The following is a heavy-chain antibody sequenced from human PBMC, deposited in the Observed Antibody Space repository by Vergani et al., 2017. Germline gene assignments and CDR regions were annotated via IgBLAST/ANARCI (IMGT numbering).Heavy chain of an antibody. J-gene: IGHJ6*02. CDR2: ISGSGGST. Sequence: EVQLLESGGGLVQPGGSLRLSCAASGFTFSSYAMSWVRQAPGKGLEWVSAISGSGGSTYYADSVKGRFTVSRDNSKNTLYLQMNSLRAEDTAVYYCATPSYYYYRGMDVWGQGTTVTVSS. V-gene: IGHV3-23*01. CDR3: ATPSYYYYRGMDV. CDR1: GFTFSSYA.